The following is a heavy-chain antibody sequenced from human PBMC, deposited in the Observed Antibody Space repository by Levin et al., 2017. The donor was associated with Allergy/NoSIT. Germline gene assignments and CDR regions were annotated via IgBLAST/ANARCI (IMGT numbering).Heavy chain of an antibody. D-gene: IGHD4-17*01. CDR1: GFTFSSYA. CDR2: ISSNGGST. Sequence: PGGSLRLSCSASGFTFSSYAMHWVRQAPGKGLEYVSAISSNGGSTYYADSVKGRFTISRDNSKNTLYLQMSSLRAEDTAVYYCVKERVGCFTVTTCDYWGQGTLVTVSS. CDR3: VKERVGCFTVTTCDY. V-gene: IGHV3-64D*06. J-gene: IGHJ4*02.